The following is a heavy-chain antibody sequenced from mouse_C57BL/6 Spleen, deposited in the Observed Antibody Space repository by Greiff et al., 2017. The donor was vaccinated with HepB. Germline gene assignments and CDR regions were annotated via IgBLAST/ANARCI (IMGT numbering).Heavy chain of an antibody. V-gene: IGHV1-15*01. J-gene: IGHJ1*03. CDR2: IDPETGGT. CDR1: GYTFTDYE. D-gene: IGHD1-1*01. CDR3: TRATTVVDWYFDV. Sequence: VQLQQSGAELVRPGASVTLSCKASGYTFTDYEMHWVKQTPVHGLEWIGAIDPETGGTAYHQKFKGKAILTADKSSSTAYMELRSLTSEDSAVYYCTRATTVVDWYFDVWGTGASVTVAS.